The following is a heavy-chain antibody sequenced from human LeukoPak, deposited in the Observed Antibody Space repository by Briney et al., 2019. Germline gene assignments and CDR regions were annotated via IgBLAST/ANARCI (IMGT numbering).Heavy chain of an antibody. CDR1: GLTLRRDW. CDR3: ATLDTAMVTNFGY. CDR2: IKQDGSDK. J-gene: IGHJ4*02. D-gene: IGHD5-18*01. V-gene: IGHV3-7*01. Sequence: PGGSLRLSCAASGLTLRRDWMSWVRQAPGKGLEWVAMIKQDGSDKYYVDSVKGRFTISSDNTKNSLNLQMNSLRAEDTAVYYCATLDTAMVTNFGYWGQGTLVTVSS.